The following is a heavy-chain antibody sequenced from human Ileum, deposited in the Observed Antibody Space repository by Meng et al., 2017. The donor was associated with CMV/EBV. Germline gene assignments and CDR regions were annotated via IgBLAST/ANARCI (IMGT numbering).Heavy chain of an antibody. D-gene: IGHD3-16*01. V-gene: IGHV1-18*01. Sequence: LVESGVEVKRPGASVQVSCRVSEAPLTTLVITWVPHATDKGLGWMEWDTPFSVKPNYAQKPQGRVTMPKDTSTNTAYMERTSRRSDDTAMYYCATDGEKLIPTRYWGQGTLFTVSS. J-gene: IGHJ4*02. CDR3: ATDGEKLIPTRY. CDR1: EAPLTTLV. CDR2: DTPFSVKP.